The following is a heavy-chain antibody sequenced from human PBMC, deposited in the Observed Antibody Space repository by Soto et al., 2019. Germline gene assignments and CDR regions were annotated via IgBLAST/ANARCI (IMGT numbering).Heavy chain of an antibody. D-gene: IGHD1-26*01. CDR2: IYSTGRT. Sequence: SETLSLTCTVSGGSVNSDDYCLIWIRQPPGKGLEWIGYIYSTGRTNYNPSLMSRVTISLDTSRNQFSLKLSSVTAADTAVFYCAREYSNSPEAFDSWGQGTLVTVSS. CDR1: GGSVNSDDYC. V-gene: IGHV4-61*08. CDR3: AREYSNSPEAFDS. J-gene: IGHJ4*02.